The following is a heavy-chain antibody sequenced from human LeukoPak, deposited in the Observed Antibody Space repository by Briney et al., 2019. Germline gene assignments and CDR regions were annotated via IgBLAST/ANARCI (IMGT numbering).Heavy chain of an antibody. V-gene: IGHV3-48*02. D-gene: IGHD5-18*01. CDR3: ARSMVTHYYYYGMDV. Sequence: GGSLRLSCAASGFTFSSYSMNWVRQAPGKGLEWVSCISSSSSTIYYADSVKGRFTISRDNAKNSLYLQMNSLRDEDTTVYYCARSMVTHYYYYGMDVWGQGTTVTVSS. CDR2: ISSSSSTI. CDR1: GFTFSSYS. J-gene: IGHJ6*02.